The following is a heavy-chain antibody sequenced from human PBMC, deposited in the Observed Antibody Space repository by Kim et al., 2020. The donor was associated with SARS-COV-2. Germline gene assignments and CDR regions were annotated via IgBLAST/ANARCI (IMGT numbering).Heavy chain of an antibody. CDR1: GFTFSSYA. J-gene: IGHJ4*02. CDR3: AKMKTITIFGVVIHGTYYFDY. Sequence: GASLRLSCAASGFTFSSYAMSWVRQAPGKGLEWVSAISGSGGSTYYADSVKGRFTISRDNSKNTLYLQMNSLRAEDTAVYYCAKMKTITIFGVVIHGTYYFDYWGQGTLVTVSS. V-gene: IGHV3-23*01. D-gene: IGHD3-3*01. CDR2: ISGSGGST.